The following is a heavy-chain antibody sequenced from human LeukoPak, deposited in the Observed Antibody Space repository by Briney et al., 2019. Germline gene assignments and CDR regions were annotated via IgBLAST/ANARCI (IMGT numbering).Heavy chain of an antibody. CDR3: ARQRADYYYYYVDV. CDR1: GGSINTANYY. J-gene: IGHJ6*03. Sequence: SETLSLTCTVSGGSINTANYYWGWLRQPPGKGLEWIGSVYYSETTYDNPSLKSRVTISIETSKNQFSLRLSSVTASDTAVYYCARQRADYYYYYVDVWGEGTTVAVS. V-gene: IGHV4-39*01. CDR2: VYYSETT.